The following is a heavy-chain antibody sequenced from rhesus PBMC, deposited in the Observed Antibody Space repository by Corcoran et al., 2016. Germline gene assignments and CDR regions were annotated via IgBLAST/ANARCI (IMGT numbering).Heavy chain of an antibody. Sequence: EVQLVESGGGLVHPGGSLRLSCAASGFTFGVFGLPWVRQAPGKGLEWVSSISSASSYIYYADSVKGRVTISRDNAKNSLSLQMSSLRAEDTAVYYCTRIAAAGGFDYWGQGVLVTVSS. CDR2: ISSASSYI. CDR3: TRIAAAGGFDY. CDR1: GFTFGVFG. V-gene: IGHV3-183*01. D-gene: IGHD6-25*01. J-gene: IGHJ4*01.